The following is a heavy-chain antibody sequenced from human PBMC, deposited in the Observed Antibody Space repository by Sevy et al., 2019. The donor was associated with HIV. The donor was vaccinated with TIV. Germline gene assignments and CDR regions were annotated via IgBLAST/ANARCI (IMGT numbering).Heavy chain of an antibody. J-gene: IGHJ4*02. CDR2: ISSSSSTI. V-gene: IGHV3-48*01. D-gene: IGHD3-3*01. Sequence: GGSLRLSCAASGFTFSSYSMNWVRQAPGKGLEWVSYISSSSSTIYYADSVKGRFTISRDNAKNSLYLQMNSLRAEDTVVYYCARSGPYDFWSGYFTFDYWGQGTLVTVSS. CDR1: GFTFSSYS. CDR3: ARSGPYDFWSGYFTFDY.